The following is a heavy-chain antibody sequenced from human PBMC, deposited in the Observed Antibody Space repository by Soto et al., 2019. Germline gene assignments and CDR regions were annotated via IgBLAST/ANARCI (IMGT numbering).Heavy chain of an antibody. CDR3: ARVYYYESIGYFDY. CDR1: GFTFSSYA. V-gene: IGHV3-23*01. Sequence: GGSLRLSCAASGFTFSSYAMSWVRQAPGKGLEWVSAISGSGGSTYYADSVKGRFTISRDNYKNTLYLQMNSLRAEDTAVYSCARVYYYESIGYFDYWGQGTLVTVSS. J-gene: IGHJ4*02. CDR2: ISGSGGST. D-gene: IGHD3-22*01.